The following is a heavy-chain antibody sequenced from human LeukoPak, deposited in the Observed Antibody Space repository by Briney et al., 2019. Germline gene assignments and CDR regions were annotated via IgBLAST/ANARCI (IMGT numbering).Heavy chain of an antibody. CDR3: ARDYGSWSYNWFDP. V-gene: IGHV4-34*01. D-gene: IGHD6-13*01. CDR2: INHSGST. Sequence: EINHSGSTNYNPSLKSRVTISVDTSKNQFSLKLSSVTAADTAVYYCARDYGSWSYNWFDPWGQGTLVTVSS. J-gene: IGHJ5*02.